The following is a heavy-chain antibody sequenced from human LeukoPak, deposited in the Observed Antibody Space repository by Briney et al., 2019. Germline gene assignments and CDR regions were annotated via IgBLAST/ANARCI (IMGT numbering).Heavy chain of an antibody. J-gene: IGHJ4*02. CDR3: ARDGFGTGSN. CDR1: GLTFSNYW. Sequence: GGSLRLSCAASGLTFSNYWMDWVRQAPGKGLEWVANIKQDGSEKNYVDSVKGRFIISRDNAKNSLYLQVNTLRADDTAVYYCARDGFGTGSNWGQGTLVTVSS. V-gene: IGHV3-7*03. D-gene: IGHD3-16*01. CDR2: IKQDGSEK.